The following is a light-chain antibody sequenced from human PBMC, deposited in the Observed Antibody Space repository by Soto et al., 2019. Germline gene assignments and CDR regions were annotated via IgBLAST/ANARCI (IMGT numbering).Light chain of an antibody. CDR1: QSVSSN. CDR2: GAS. Sequence: VMTQSPATLSLSPGESATLSCRASQSVSSNLAWYQQKPGQAPRLLIYGASTRATGIPARFSGSGSGTELTLTISSLQSEDFAVYYCPQYNNWPPSFGGGT. CDR3: PQYNNWPPS. J-gene: IGKJ4*02. V-gene: IGKV3-15*01.